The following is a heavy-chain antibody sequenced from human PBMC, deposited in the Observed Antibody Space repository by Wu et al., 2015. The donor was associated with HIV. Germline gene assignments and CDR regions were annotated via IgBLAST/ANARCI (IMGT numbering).Heavy chain of an antibody. CDR3: AREGTLGCSSSSCGDAFDI. J-gene: IGHJ3*02. Sequence: QVQLVQSGAEVKKPGASVKVSCKASGYTFSGNYMHWVRQAPRQGLEWMGWINPNSGDTNYAQKFQGRVTMTRDTSIITAYMELSRLRSDDTAVYYCAREGTLGCSSSSCGDAFDIWGQGTMVTVSS. CDR2: INPNSGDT. CDR1: GYTFSGNY. D-gene: IGHD2-2*01. V-gene: IGHV1-2*02.